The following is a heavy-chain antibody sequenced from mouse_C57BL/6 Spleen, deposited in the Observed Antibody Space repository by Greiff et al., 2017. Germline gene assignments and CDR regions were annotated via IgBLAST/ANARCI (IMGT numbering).Heavy chain of an antibody. Sequence: VQLQQPGAELVRPGTSVKLSCKASGYTFTSYWMHWVKQRPGQGLEWIGVIDPSDSYTNYNQKFKGKATLTVDTSSSTAYMQLSSLTSEDSAVYYCARSGRKGYAMDYWGQGTSVTVSS. J-gene: IGHJ4*01. CDR3: ARSGRKGYAMDY. CDR1: GYTFTSYW. V-gene: IGHV1-59*01. CDR2: IDPSDSYT. D-gene: IGHD1-3*01.